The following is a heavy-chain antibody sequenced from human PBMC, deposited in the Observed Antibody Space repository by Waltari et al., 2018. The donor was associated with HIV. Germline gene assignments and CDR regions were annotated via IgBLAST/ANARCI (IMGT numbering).Heavy chain of an antibody. V-gene: IGHV3-33*01. CDR2: IWYDGSNK. CDR3: ARGTYYYDSSGYLFDY. CDR1: GFTFSSYG. Sequence: QVQLVESGGGVVQPGRSLRLSCAASGFTFSSYGMHWVRQAPGKGLEWVAVIWYDGSNKYYADSGKGRFTISRDNSKNTLYLQMNSLRAEDTAVYYCARGTYYYDSSGYLFDYWGQGTLVTVSS. J-gene: IGHJ4*02. D-gene: IGHD3-22*01.